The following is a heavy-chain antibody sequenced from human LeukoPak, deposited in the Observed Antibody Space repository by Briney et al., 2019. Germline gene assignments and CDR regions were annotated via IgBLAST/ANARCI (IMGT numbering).Heavy chain of an antibody. CDR3: ARHNRVVPPDY. V-gene: IGHV4-39*01. Sequence: PSETLSLTCTVSGVSISSISYYWGWIRQPPGKGLEWLGNIYYSGSTYYIPSLKSRVTISVDTSKNQFSLKVTSVTAADTAVYYCARHNRVVPPDYWGQGTLVTVSS. CDR2: IYYSGST. D-gene: IGHD2-15*01. CDR1: GVSISSISYY. J-gene: IGHJ4*02.